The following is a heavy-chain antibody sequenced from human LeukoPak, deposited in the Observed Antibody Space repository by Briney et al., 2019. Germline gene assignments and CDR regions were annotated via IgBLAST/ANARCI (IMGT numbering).Heavy chain of an antibody. CDR3: ARESSGGSSSWYQY. CDR2: IYHSGNT. Sequence: SETLSLTCTVSGYSISSGYYWGWIRQPPGKGLEWIGSIYHSGNTYYNPSLKSRVTISVDTSKNQFSLKLSSVTAADTAVYYCARESSGGSSSWYQYWGQGTLVTVSS. D-gene: IGHD6-13*01. CDR1: GYSISSGYY. J-gene: IGHJ4*02. V-gene: IGHV4-38-2*02.